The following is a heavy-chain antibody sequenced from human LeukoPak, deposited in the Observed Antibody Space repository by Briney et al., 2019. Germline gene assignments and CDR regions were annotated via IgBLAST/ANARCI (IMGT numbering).Heavy chain of an antibody. D-gene: IGHD4-23*01. Sequence: ASVKVSCKGSGYTFTSYGISWVRQAPGQGLEWMGWISAYNGNTNYAQKLQGRVTMTTDTSTSTAYMELRSLRSDDTAVYYCARDTLYGGNPGHWGQGTLVTVSS. CDR1: GYTFTSYG. V-gene: IGHV1-18*01. CDR3: ARDTLYGGNPGH. CDR2: ISAYNGNT. J-gene: IGHJ4*02.